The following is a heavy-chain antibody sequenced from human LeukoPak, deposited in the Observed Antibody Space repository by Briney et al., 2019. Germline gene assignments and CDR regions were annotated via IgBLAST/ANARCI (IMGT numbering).Heavy chain of an antibody. CDR2: ISPNSGGT. CDR1: GYTFTGYY. Sequence: ASVKVSCKASGYTFTGYYIHWVRQAPGQGLEWMGWISPNSGGTNYAQKFQGRVTMTRDTSISTAYMELSRLISDDTAVYYCARVPRIAVAGRGLDYFDYWGQGTLVTVSS. J-gene: IGHJ4*02. CDR3: ARVPRIAVAGRGLDYFDY. D-gene: IGHD6-19*01. V-gene: IGHV1-2*02.